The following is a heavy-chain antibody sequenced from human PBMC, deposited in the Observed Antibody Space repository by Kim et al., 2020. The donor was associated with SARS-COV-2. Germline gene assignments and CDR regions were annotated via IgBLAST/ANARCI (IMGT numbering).Heavy chain of an antibody. CDR1: GVSISSLSYY. J-gene: IGHJ5*01. CDR3: ARRGGGWGSWNGYNWF. Sequence: SETLSLTCTVSGVSISSLSYYWGWIRQPPGKGLEWIGSIYYSGSTYYNPSLKSRVTISVDTSKNQFSLKLSSVTAADTAVYYCARRGGGWGSWNGYNWF. CDR2: IYYSGST. V-gene: IGHV4-39*01. D-gene: IGHD6-13*01.